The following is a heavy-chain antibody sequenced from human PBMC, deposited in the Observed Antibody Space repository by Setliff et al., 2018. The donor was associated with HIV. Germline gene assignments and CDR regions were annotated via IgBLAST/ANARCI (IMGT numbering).Heavy chain of an antibody. Sequence: PGGSLRLSCAASGFTVSRFYMSWVRQAPGKGLEWVSVIYSDGSSYYADSVRGRFTISRDNYKNTLYLQMNSLRPEDTAVYYCAKLNWAARSGSNPSDCWGQGTLVTVSS. CDR1: GFTVSRFY. V-gene: IGHV3-53*01. J-gene: IGHJ4*02. D-gene: IGHD3-10*01. CDR2: IYSDGSS. CDR3: AKLNWAARSGSNPSDC.